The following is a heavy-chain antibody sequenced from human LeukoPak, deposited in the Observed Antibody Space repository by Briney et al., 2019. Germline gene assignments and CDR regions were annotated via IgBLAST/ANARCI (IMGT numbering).Heavy chain of an antibody. V-gene: IGHV3-30-3*01. D-gene: IGHD5-24*01. Sequence: GRSLRLSCAASGFTFSSYAMHWVRPAPGKGLEWVAIISYDGSNKYYADSVKGRFTISRDNSKNTLYLQMNSLRAEDTAVYYCARDLGYNLLGFYYYGMDVWGQGTTVTVSS. CDR2: ISYDGSNK. CDR3: ARDLGYNLLGFYYYGMDV. CDR1: GFTFSSYA. J-gene: IGHJ6*02.